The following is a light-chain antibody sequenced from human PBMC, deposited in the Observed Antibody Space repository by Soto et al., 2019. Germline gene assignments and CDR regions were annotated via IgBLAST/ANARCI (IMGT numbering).Light chain of an antibody. CDR1: SSDVGGYNY. J-gene: IGLJ1*01. CDR3: SSYTSSSLPYV. V-gene: IGLV2-14*01. Sequence: QSALTQPASVSGSPGQSITISCTGTSSDVGGYNYVSWYQQHPGKAPKLMIYEASNRPSGVSNRFSGSKSGNTASLTISGLQAEDEADYYCSSYTSSSLPYVFGTGTKLTVL. CDR2: EAS.